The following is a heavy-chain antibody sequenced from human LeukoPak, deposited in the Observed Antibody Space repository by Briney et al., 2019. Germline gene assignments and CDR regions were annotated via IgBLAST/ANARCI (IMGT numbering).Heavy chain of an antibody. V-gene: IGHV4-59*01. D-gene: IGHD3-22*01. CDR3: ARAGSSAYLIDY. J-gene: IGHJ4*02. CDR1: GGSISSYY. Sequence: SETLSLTCTVSGGSISSYYWSWIRQPPGKGLEWIGYIYYSGSTNFNPSLKSRVTISVDTSKNQFSLKLTSVTAADTAVYYCARAGSSAYLIDYWGQGTLVTVSS. CDR2: IYYSGST.